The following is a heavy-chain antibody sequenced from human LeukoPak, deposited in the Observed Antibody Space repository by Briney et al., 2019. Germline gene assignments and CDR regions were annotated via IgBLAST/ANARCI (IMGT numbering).Heavy chain of an antibody. J-gene: IGHJ3*02. CDR2: IYSGGST. CDR1: GFTVSSNY. Sequence: GGSLRLSCAASGFTVSSNYMSWVRQAPGKGLEWVSVIYSGGSTYYADSVKGRFTISRDNSKNTLYLQMNSLRAEDTAVYYCASTQVPGAFDIWGRGTMVTVSS. V-gene: IGHV3-66*01. CDR3: ASTQVPGAFDI.